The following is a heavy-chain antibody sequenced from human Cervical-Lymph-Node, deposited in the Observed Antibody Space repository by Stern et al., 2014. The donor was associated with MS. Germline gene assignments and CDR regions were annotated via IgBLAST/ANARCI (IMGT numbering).Heavy chain of an antibody. Sequence: EVQLVESGAEVKKAGESLKISCKGSGYSFSSYWIGWVRQMPGKGLEWMGIIYPGDSDPRYSPSFQGQVTISVDKSIGTAYLQWSSLKASDTAIYYCARNGGYYLDAFDIWGQGTMVTVSS. CDR1: GYSFSSYW. V-gene: IGHV5-51*01. CDR2: IYPGDSDP. J-gene: IGHJ3*02. CDR3: ARNGGYYLDAFDI. D-gene: IGHD3-3*01.